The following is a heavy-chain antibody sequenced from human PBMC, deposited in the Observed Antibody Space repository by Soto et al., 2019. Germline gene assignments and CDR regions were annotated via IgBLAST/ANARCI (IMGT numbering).Heavy chain of an antibody. V-gene: IGHV1-69*13. Sequence: ASVKVSCKASGGTFSSYAISWVRQAPGQGLEWMGGIIPIFGTANYAQKFQGRVTITADESTSTAYMELSSLRSEDTAVYYCASTDYDSSGYYYAFDIWGQGTMVTVSS. CDR1: GGTFSSYA. CDR3: ASTDYDSSGYYYAFDI. CDR2: IIPIFGTA. D-gene: IGHD3-22*01. J-gene: IGHJ3*02.